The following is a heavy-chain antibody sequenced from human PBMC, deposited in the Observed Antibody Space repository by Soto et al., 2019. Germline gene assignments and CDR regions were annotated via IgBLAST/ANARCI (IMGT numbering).Heavy chain of an antibody. J-gene: IGHJ3*02. CDR1: GFTFSSYS. CDR2: ISSSSSTI. D-gene: IGHD1-26*01. CDR3: ARPRVVGAFDI. Sequence: EVQLVESGGGLVQPGGSLRLSCAASGFTFSSYSMNWVRQAPGKGLEWVSYISSSSSTIYYADSVKGRFTISRDNAKNSLYLQMNSLRAEDTAVYYCARPRVVGAFDIWGQGSMVTVSS. V-gene: IGHV3-48*01.